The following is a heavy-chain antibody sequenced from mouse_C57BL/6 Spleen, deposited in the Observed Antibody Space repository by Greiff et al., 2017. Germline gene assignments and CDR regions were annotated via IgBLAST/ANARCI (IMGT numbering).Heavy chain of an antibody. J-gene: IGHJ2*01. CDR2: IYPGSGST. Sequence: QVQLQQPGAELVKPGASVKMSCKASGYTFTSYWITWVKQRPGQGLEWIGDIYPGSGSTNYNEKFKSKATLTVDTSSSTAYMHLSSLTSEASAVYYCAAIYYGYDYFDYWGQGTTLTVSS. D-gene: IGHD2-2*01. V-gene: IGHV1-55*01. CDR1: GYTFTSYW. CDR3: AAIYYGYDYFDY.